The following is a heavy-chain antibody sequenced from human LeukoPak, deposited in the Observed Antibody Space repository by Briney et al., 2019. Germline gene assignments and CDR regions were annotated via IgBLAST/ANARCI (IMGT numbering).Heavy chain of an antibody. CDR2: ISAYNGNT. V-gene: IGHV1-18*01. CDR1: GYTFTSYG. CDR3: ARDRPYYDILTGPDY. J-gene: IGHJ4*02. D-gene: IGHD3-9*01. Sequence: ASVKVSCKASGYTFTSYGISWVRQAPGQGLEGMGWISAYNGNTNYAQKLQGRVTMTTDTSTSTAYMELRSLRSDDTAVYYCARDRPYYDILTGPDYWGQGTLVTVSS.